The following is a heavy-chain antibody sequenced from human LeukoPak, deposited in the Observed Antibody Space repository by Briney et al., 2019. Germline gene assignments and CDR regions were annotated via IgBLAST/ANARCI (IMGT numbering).Heavy chain of an antibody. CDR1: GYTFTGYY. J-gene: IGHJ4*02. Sequence: ASVKVSCKASGYTFTGYYMHWVRQAPGQGLEWMGWINPNSGGTNYAKKFQGRATMTRETPMSTAYVELSRRRSDDRAVYYCAGDRGGGDYWGQGTLVTVSS. CDR3: AGDRGGGDY. CDR2: INPNSGGT. D-gene: IGHD3-16*01. V-gene: IGHV1-2*02.